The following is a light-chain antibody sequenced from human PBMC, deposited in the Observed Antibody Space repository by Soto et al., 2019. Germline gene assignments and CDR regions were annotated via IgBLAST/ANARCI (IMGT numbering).Light chain of an antibody. V-gene: IGKV4-1*01. CDR1: QSVLYSSNNKNY. Sequence: DIVMTQSPDSLAVSLGDRATINCKSSQSVLYSSNNKNYLAWYQQKPGQPPKLLIYWASTRESGVPDRFSGRGSGTDFTLTISSLQAEDVAVYYCQQYYETWWTFGQGTKVEIK. CDR2: WAS. J-gene: IGKJ1*01. CDR3: QQYYETWWT.